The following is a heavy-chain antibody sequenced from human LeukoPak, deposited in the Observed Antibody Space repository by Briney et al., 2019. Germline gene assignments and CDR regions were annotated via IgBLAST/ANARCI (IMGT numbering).Heavy chain of an antibody. CDR2: INPKSGAT. D-gene: IGHD3-22*01. Sequence: ASVKVSFKASGYAFTDHYIHWVRQAPGQGLEWMGWINPKSGATDYAQKFQGRVTMTSDTRISTAYMELSRLRSDDTAVYYCASVNHDRSGYYYYYYGMDVWGQGTTVTVSS. V-gene: IGHV1-2*02. CDR1: GYAFTDHY. J-gene: IGHJ6*02. CDR3: ASVNHDRSGYYYYYYGMDV.